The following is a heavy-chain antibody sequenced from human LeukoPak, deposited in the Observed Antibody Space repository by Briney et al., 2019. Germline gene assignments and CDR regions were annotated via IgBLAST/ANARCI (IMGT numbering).Heavy chain of an antibody. Sequence: QPGGSLRLSCATSGFTFSSYEMNWVRQAPGKGLEWVSYISSSGTTIYYADSVKGRFTISRDNAKNSLYLQMNSLRAEDTAVYYCARAFQDLPQLYYYYYMDVWGKGTTVTVSS. CDR3: ARAFQDLPQLYYYYYMDV. V-gene: IGHV3-48*03. CDR2: ISSSGTTI. CDR1: GFTFSSYE. D-gene: IGHD1-1*01. J-gene: IGHJ6*03.